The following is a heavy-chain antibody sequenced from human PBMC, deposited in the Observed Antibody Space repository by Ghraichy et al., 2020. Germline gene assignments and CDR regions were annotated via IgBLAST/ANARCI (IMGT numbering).Heavy chain of an antibody. Sequence: ASVKVSCKASGYTFTSYGISWVRQAPGQGLEWMGWISAYNGNTNYAQKLQGRVTMTTDTSTSTAYMELRSLRSDDTAVYYCARGPVDGSGWPTPPLKYWGQGTLVTVSS. J-gene: IGHJ4*02. CDR1: GYTFTSYG. CDR2: ISAYNGNT. V-gene: IGHV1-18*01. CDR3: ARGPVDGSGWPTPPLKY. D-gene: IGHD6-19*01.